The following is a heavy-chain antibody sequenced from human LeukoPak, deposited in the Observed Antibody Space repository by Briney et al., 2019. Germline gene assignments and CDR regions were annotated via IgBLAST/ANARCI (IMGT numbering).Heavy chain of an antibody. CDR2: ITYDGSSK. CDR3: ARETAVGGNFDY. CDR1: GFTSSTYA. V-gene: IGHV3-30-3*01. J-gene: IGHJ4*02. D-gene: IGHD1-26*01. Sequence: GGSLRLSCAASGFTSSTYAIHWVRQVPGKGLEWVAVITYDGSSKYYADSVKGRITISRDNSKNTVYLQMNSLRAEDTALYYCARETAVGGNFDYWGQGSLVTVSS.